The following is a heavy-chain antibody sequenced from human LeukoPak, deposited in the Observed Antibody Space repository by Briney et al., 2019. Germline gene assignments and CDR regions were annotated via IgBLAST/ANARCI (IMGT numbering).Heavy chain of an antibody. J-gene: IGHJ6*03. CDR1: GFTFSSYW. CDR3: ARELSGYDLTYYYYYYMDV. V-gene: IGHV3-7*01. D-gene: IGHD5-12*01. CDR2: IKQDGSEK. Sequence: GGSLRLSCAASGFTFSSYWMSWVRQAPGKGLEWVANIKQDGSEKYYVDSVKGRFTISRDNAKNSLYLQMNSLRAEDTAVYYCARELSGYDLTYYYYYYMDVWGKGTTVTVSS.